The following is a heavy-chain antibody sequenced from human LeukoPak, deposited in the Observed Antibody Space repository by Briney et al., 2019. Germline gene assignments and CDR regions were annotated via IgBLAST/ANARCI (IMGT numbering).Heavy chain of an antibody. J-gene: IGHJ3*02. CDR1: GGSISSYY. D-gene: IGHD3-3*01. Sequence: SETLSLTCTVSGGSISSYYWSWIRQPPGKGLEWIGYIYYSGSTNYNPSLKSRVTISVDTSKNQFSLKLSSVTAADTAVYYCASHMGLDFWSPANFAFDIRGQGTMVTVSS. CDR3: ASHMGLDFWSPANFAFDI. CDR2: IYYSGST. V-gene: IGHV4-59*08.